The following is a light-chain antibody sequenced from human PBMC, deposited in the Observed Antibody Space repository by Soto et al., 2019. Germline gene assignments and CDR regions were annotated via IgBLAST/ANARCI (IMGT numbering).Light chain of an antibody. CDR1: QSISSTY. J-gene: IGKJ3*01. Sequence: EIVLTQSPGTLSLSPGESATLSCRASQSISSTYLAWYQQKLGQAPRLLIYGASRRATGIPDRFSGSESGTDFTLTISSLEPEDFAVYYCQRDDTSPPLFGPGTKVDIK. CDR3: QRDDTSPPL. V-gene: IGKV3-20*01. CDR2: GAS.